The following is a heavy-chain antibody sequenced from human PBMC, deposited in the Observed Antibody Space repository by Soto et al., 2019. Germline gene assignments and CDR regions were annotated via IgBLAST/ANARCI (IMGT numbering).Heavy chain of an antibody. J-gene: IGHJ4*02. CDR3: ARSPFYCSKSHCDY. V-gene: IGHV4-30-2*01. CDR2: THVSGDT. D-gene: IGHD2-21*01. CDR1: GVSISDGGYS. Sequence: QLQLQESGSGLVKPSQTLSLNCAVSGVSISDGGYSWSWIRQPPGKGLEWIGYTHVSGDTYYNPSLTGRVTLSVDRSRNQFSLHLRSMTAAATAVYYCARSPFYCSKSHCDYWGQGTLVSFSS.